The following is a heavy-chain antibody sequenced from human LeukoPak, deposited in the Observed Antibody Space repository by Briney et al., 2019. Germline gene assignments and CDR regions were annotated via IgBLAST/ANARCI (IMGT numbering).Heavy chain of an antibody. D-gene: IGHD2-15*01. V-gene: IGHV5-51*01. Sequence: GESLKISCKSSGYSFTNNWIGWVRQMPGKGLEWMGITYPGDSNTRYSPSFQGQVTISADKSISSAYLQWSSLKASDTAMYYCVRSPACSSGTCYPNWFDPWGQGTLVTVSS. CDR1: GYSFTNNW. CDR2: TYPGDSNT. J-gene: IGHJ5*02. CDR3: VRSPACSSGTCYPNWFDP.